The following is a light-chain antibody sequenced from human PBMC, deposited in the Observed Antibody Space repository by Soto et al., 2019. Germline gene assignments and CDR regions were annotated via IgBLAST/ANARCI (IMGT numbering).Light chain of an antibody. CDR3: SSYTSCSSSSYV. V-gene: IGLV2-14*01. CDR2: DVS. J-gene: IGLJ1*01. Sequence: QSALTQPASVSGSPGQSITISCTGTSSDVGGYNYVSWYQQHPGKAPKLMIYDVSNRPSGVSNRFSGSKSGNTASLTISGLQAEDEADYYCSSYTSCSSSSYVFGTGSKVTVL. CDR1: SSDVGGYNY.